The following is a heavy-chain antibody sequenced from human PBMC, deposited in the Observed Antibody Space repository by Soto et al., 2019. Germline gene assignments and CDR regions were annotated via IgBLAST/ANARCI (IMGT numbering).Heavy chain of an antibody. D-gene: IGHD5-18*01. CDR3: ATTNSYSYKYFDY. Sequence: PSETLSLTCTVSGGSINSGGYSWSWIRQPPGKGLEWIGYIYHSGNTYYNPSLKSRVTISVDRSKNQFSLKLSSVTAADTAVYYCATTNSYSYKYFDYWGPGTLVTVSS. V-gene: IGHV4-30-2*01. J-gene: IGHJ4*02. CDR2: IYHSGNT. CDR1: GGSINSGGYS.